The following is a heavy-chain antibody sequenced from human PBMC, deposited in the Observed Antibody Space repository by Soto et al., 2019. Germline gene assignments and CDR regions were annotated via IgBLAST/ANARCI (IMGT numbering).Heavy chain of an antibody. CDR1: GFSFSIFW. CDR2: INGGGSRA. D-gene: IGHD5-12*01. V-gene: IGHV3-74*01. J-gene: IGHJ4*02. Sequence: EVQLVESGGDLVQPGGSLRLSCAASGFSFSIFWMHWVRQAPGKGLVWVSSINGGGSRADYADSVKGRFTFSRDNAKNTVYLQMNSLRAEDTAVYYCTRGGGYSGYDPFDYWGQGTLVTVSS. CDR3: TRGGGYSGYDPFDY.